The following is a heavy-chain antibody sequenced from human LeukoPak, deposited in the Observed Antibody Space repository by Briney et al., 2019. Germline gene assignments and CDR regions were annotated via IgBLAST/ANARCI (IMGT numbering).Heavy chain of an antibody. Sequence: ETLSLICTVSGGSISRYYCSWIRQPPGKGLGWIGYVYYSDSTNFHPPLTPHSPIPLDTPKNQFSLKLSAVTAADTPGYSCAMCTRGGYDSGWFDPWGRGTLVTVSS. CDR3: AMCTRGGYDSGWFDP. CDR1: GGSISRYY. J-gene: IGHJ5*02. V-gene: IGHV4-59*01. D-gene: IGHD5-12*01. CDR2: VYYSDST.